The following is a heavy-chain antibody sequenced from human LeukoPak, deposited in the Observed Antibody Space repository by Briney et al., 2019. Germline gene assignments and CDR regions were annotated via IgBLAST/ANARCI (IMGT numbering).Heavy chain of an antibody. J-gene: IGHJ5*02. CDR1: GGSISRFY. Sequence: TSETLSLTCTVSGGSISRFYWSWIRQPPGKGLEWIGYIYYTGSTNYNPSLKSRVTISIDTSKNQFSLKLSSVTAADTAVYYCARGGIAAWGWFDPWGQGTLVAVSS. CDR3: ARGGIAAWGWFDP. CDR2: IYYTGST. V-gene: IGHV4-59*08. D-gene: IGHD6-13*01.